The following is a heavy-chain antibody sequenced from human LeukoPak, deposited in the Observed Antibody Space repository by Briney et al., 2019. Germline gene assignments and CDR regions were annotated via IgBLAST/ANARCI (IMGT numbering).Heavy chain of an antibody. CDR2: INHSGST. CDR3: ARARGYGEYYYYYMDV. V-gene: IGHV4-39*07. D-gene: IGHD4-17*01. CDR1: GGSISSSTYY. Sequence: TSETLSLTCTVSGGSISSSTYYWGWIRQPPGKGLEWIGEINHSGSTNYNPSLKSRVTISVDTSKNQFSLKLSSVTAADTAVYYCARARGYGEYYYYYMDVWGEGTTVTVSS. J-gene: IGHJ6*03.